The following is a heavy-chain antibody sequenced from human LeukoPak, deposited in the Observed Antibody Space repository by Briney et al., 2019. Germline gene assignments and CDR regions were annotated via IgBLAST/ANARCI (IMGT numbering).Heavy chain of an antibody. J-gene: IGHJ4*02. CDR2: INQDGSDN. CDR3: ARGRGSFES. V-gene: IGHV3-7*01. CDR1: GFAFSSYW. Sequence: PGGSLRLSCAASGFAFSSYWMTWVRQAPEKGLEWVASINQDGSDNRYVDSVKGRFTISRDNAKHSLYLQMDTLRAEDTALYYCARGRGSFESWGQGSLVTVSS. D-gene: IGHD3-10*01.